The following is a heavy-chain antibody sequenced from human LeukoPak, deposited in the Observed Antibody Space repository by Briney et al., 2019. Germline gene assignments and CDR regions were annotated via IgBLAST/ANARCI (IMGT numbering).Heavy chain of an antibody. Sequence: GESLKISCKGSGYTFGSYWIDWVGQMPGKGLEWMGNIFCGDSDTKYSPSFQGQVSISADKSTSTAYVQWSSLKASDTGIYYCARRRDGYNLHAFDIWGQGTMVTVSS. CDR3: ARRRDGYNLHAFDI. V-gene: IGHV5-51*01. J-gene: IGHJ3*02. D-gene: IGHD5-24*01. CDR2: IFCGDSDT. CDR1: GYTFGSYW.